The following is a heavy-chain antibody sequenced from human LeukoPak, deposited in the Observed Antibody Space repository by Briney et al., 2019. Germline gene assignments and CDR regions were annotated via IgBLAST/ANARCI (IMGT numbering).Heavy chain of an antibody. CDR1: GFTFSSYS. D-gene: IGHD2-21*02. V-gene: IGHV3-48*02. CDR2: ISSGSSTI. J-gene: IGHJ3*02. CDR3: ARENIVVVTAIRDAFDI. Sequence: GGSLGLSCAASGFTFSSYSRNWVRQAPGKGLEWVSYISSGSSTIYYADSVKGRFTISRDNAKNSLCLQMNSLRDEDTAVYYCARENIVVVTAIRDAFDIWGQGTMVTVSS.